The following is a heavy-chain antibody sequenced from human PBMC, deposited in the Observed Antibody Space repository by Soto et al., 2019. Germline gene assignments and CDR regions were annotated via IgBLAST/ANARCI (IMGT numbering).Heavy chain of an antibody. CDR3: ARDLRRDSSGYYLYFDY. Sequence: SVKVSCKASGGTFSSYAISWVRQAPGQGLEWMGGIIPIFGTANYAQKFQGRVTITADESTSTAYMELSSLRSEDTAVYCCARDLRRDSSGYYLYFDYWGQGTLVTVSS. V-gene: IGHV1-69*13. D-gene: IGHD3-22*01. CDR2: IIPIFGTA. J-gene: IGHJ4*02. CDR1: GGTFSSYA.